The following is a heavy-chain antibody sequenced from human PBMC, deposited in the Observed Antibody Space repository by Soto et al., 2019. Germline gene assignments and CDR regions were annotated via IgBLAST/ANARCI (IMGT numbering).Heavy chain of an antibody. D-gene: IGHD1-26*01. V-gene: IGHV4-39*01. CDR3: ATQEVGGSYVYTFDP. Sequence: SEPLSLTCTVSGGSITSSSYYWGWIRQPPGKGLEWIGSIYYSGSTYYNPSLKSRVTISVDTSKNQFSLKLSSVTAADTAVYYCATQEVGGSYVYTFDPWGQGTLVTVS. CDR2: IYYSGST. CDR1: GGSITSSSYY. J-gene: IGHJ5*02.